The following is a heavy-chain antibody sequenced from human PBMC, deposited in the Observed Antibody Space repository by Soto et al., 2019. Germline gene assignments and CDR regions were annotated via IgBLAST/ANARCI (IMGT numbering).Heavy chain of an antibody. D-gene: IGHD3-3*01. CDR1: GYSFTSYW. Sequence: GESLKISCKGSGYSFTSYWIGWVRQMPGKGLEWMGIIYPGDSDTRYSPSFQGQVTISADKSISTAYLQWSSLKASDTAMYYCARHGEEYYVFWCGYHNPGLIDVWGQGSTVTV. V-gene: IGHV5-51*01. J-gene: IGHJ6*02. CDR3: ARHGEEYYVFWCGYHNPGLIDV. CDR2: IYPGDSDT.